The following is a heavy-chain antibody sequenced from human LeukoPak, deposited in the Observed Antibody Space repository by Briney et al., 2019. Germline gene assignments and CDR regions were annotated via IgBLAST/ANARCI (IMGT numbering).Heavy chain of an antibody. V-gene: IGHV3-30-3*01. CDR1: GFTFSSYA. CDR3: ATSGSWYKQYYFDF. CDR2: ISYDGSNE. Sequence: PGGSLRLSCVASGFTFSSYAMHWVRQAPGKGLEWVAVISYDGSNEYYADSVKGRFTISRDNSKNTLYLQMNSLRAEDTAVYYCATSGSWYKQYYFDFWGQGSLVTVSS. J-gene: IGHJ4*02. D-gene: IGHD6-13*01.